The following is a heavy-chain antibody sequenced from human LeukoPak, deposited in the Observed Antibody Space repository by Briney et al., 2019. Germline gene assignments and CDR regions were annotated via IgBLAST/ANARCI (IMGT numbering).Heavy chain of an antibody. CDR3: AREGGPYRPLDY. Sequence: SGTLSLTCGVSGGSISDTNWWTWFRQPPGKGLEWIGEVNLQGSTNYNPSLKSRVAISVDKSENHISLKLTSVSAADTAVYYCAREGGPYRPLDYSGQGTLVTVSS. V-gene: IGHV4-4*02. J-gene: IGHJ4*02. CDR2: VNLQGST. CDR1: GGSISDTNW.